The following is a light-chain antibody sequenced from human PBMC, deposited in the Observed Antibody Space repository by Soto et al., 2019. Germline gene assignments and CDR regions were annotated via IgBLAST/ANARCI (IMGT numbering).Light chain of an antibody. V-gene: IGLV2-14*02. CDR2: EGS. Sequence: QSALTQPASVSGSPGQSITISCSGSISDVGSSGPVSWYQHHPGQVPKLIIYEGSRRPSGVSSRFSGSKTGNTASLTITGLQAEDEGDYYCTSYTARRLYVFGSGTKVTVL. J-gene: IGLJ1*01. CDR1: ISDVGSSGP. CDR3: TSYTARRLYV.